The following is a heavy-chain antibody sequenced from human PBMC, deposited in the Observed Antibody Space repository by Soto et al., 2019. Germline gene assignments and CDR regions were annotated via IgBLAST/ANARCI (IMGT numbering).Heavy chain of an antibody. V-gene: IGHV1-69*13. CDR1: GYTFTSYG. J-gene: IGHJ5*02. CDR2: IIPIFGTA. D-gene: IGHD3-22*01. CDR3: ARDRGPSSGYYPYWFDP. Sequence: SVKGSCKASGYTFTSYGISWVRQAPGQGLEWMGEIIPIFGTANYAQKFQGRVTITADESTSTAYMELSSLRSEDTAVYYCARDRGPSSGYYPYWFDPWGQGTLVTVSS.